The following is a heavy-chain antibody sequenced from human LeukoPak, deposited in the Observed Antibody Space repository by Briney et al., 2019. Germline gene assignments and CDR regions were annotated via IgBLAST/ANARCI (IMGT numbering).Heavy chain of an antibody. CDR3: ARDLISGHYTFDY. D-gene: IGHD1-26*01. V-gene: IGHV3-48*02. CDR1: GFTFSSYS. CDR2: ISSSSSTI. Sequence: PGGSLRLSCAASGFTFSSYSMNCVRQAPGKGLEWVSYISSSSSTIYYADSVKGRFTISRDNAKNSLYLQMNSLRDDDTAVYYCARDLISGHYTFDYWGQGTLVTVSS. J-gene: IGHJ4*02.